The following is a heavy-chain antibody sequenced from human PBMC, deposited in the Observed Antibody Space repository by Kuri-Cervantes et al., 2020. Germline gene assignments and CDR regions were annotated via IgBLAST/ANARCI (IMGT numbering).Heavy chain of an antibody. Sequence: GRSLRLSCAASGFTFSSYGMHWVRQAPGKGLEWVAVISYDGSNKYYADSVKGRFTISRDNSKNTLYLQMNSLRAEDTAVYYCAKDSYYDFWSGYSSYYYYYGMDVWGQGTTVTVSS. CDR1: GFTFSSYG. D-gene: IGHD3-3*01. CDR3: AKDSYYDFWSGYSSYYYYYGMDV. V-gene: IGHV3-30*18. J-gene: IGHJ6*02. CDR2: ISYDGSNK.